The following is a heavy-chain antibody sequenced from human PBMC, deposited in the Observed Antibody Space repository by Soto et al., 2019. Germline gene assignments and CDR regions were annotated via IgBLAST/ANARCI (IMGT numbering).Heavy chain of an antibody. J-gene: IGHJ1*01. CDR1: GFTFSSYA. Sequence: EVQLLESGGGSVQPGGSLRLSCAASGFTFSSYAMSWVRQAPGKGLEWVSAISGSGGSTYYADSVKGRFTISRDNSKNTLYLQMNSLRAEDTAVYYGAKDRQSHPTEYCQRWGQGRQVTVS. D-gene: IGHD6-6*01. CDR3: AKDRQSHPTEYCQR. CDR2: ISGSGGST. V-gene: IGHV3-23*01.